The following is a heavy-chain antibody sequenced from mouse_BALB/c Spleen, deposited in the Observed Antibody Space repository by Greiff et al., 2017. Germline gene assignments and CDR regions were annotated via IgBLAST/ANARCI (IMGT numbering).Heavy chain of an antibody. CDR3: ARCSSGDGYAMEY. CDR1: GYTFSSYW. Sequence: VQLQQSGAELMKPGASVKISCKATGYTFSSYWIEWVKQRPGHGLEWIGEILPGSGSTNYNEKFKGKATFTADTSSNTAYMQLSSLTSEDSAVYYCARCSSGDGYAMEYWGQGTSVTVSS. V-gene: IGHV1-9*01. CDR2: ILPGSGST. J-gene: IGHJ4*01. D-gene: IGHD3-1*01.